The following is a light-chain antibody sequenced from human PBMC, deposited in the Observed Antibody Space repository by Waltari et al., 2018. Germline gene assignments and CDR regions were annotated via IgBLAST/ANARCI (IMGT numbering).Light chain of an antibody. Sequence: SYEVTQPHSVSASPGQKASITCSGHTSGEKYASWYQQKPGQSPVLVISQDTKRPSGIPARFSASNSANTATLTISGPQAMDEADYYCQAWDIYTAVFGGGTKLTVL. CDR1: TSGEKY. J-gene: IGLJ3*02. V-gene: IGLV3-1*01. CDR2: QDT. CDR3: QAWDIYTAV.